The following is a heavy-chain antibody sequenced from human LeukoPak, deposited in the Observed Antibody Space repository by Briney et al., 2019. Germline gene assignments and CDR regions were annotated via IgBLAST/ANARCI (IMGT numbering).Heavy chain of an antibody. CDR2: IKQDGSEK. V-gene: IGHV3-7*01. CDR3: ARGTRGDTAMVSLDY. Sequence: GGSLRLSCAASGFTFSSYWMSWVRQAPGKGLEWVANIKQDGSEKYYVDSVKGRFTISRYNAKNSLYLQMNGLRAEDTAVYYCARGTRGDTAMVSLDYWGQGTLVTVSS. J-gene: IGHJ4*02. D-gene: IGHD5-18*01. CDR1: GFTFSSYW.